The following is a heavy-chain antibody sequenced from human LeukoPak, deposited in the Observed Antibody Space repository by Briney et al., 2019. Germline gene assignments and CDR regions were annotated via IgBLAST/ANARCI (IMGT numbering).Heavy chain of an antibody. CDR1: GYSISSGYY. V-gene: IGHV4-38-2*02. CDR2: IYHSGST. Sequence: SETLSLTCTVSGYSISSGYYWGWIRQPPGKGLEWIGSIYHSGSTYYNPSLKSRVTISVDTSKNQFSLKPSSVTAADTAVYYCAGMVRGTVSYYYGMDVWGQGTTVTVSS. D-gene: IGHD3-10*01. CDR3: AGMVRGTVSYYYGMDV. J-gene: IGHJ6*02.